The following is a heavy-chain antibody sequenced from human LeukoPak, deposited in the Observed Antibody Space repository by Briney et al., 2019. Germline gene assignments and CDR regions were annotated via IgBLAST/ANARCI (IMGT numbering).Heavy chain of an antibody. CDR3: ARSDYGSDASYDAFDL. CDR2: LRSTGSY. D-gene: IGHD4-17*01. V-gene: IGHV4-4*07. J-gene: IGHJ3*01. Sequence: SETLSLTCTVSGGSMSNYYWGWIRQPAEKGLVWIGRLRSTGSYNYNPSLKSRVTMSLDTSKKQFSLKLTSVTAADTAMYFCARSDYGSDASYDAFDLWGQGTVVTISS. CDR1: GGSMSNYY.